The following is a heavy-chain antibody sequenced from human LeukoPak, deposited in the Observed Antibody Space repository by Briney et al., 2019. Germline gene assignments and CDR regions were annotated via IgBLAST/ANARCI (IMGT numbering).Heavy chain of an antibody. CDR2: IKEDGGER. J-gene: IGHJ4*02. V-gene: IGHV3-7*04. CDR3: ARGTYYDRSTYYPGY. CDR1: GFTFSGSW. D-gene: IGHD3-22*01. Sequence: GGALRLSCAASGFTFSGSWMSWVRQAPGKGLEWVADIKEDGGERYYVDSVKGRFTISRDNVKNSLYLQMNSLRAEDTAVYYCARGTYYDRSTYYPGYWGQGTLVTVTS.